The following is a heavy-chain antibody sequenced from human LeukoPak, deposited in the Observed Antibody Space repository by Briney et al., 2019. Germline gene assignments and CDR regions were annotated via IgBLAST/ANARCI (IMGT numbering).Heavy chain of an antibody. V-gene: IGHV1-69*13. CDR1: GGTXSSYA. CDR3: ARRDSSSWYFQGYHFDY. Sequence: SVKVSCKASGGTXSSYAISWVRQAPGQGLEWMGGIIPIFGTANYAQKFQGRVTITADESTSTAYMELSSLRSEDTAVYYCARRDSSSWYFQGYHFDYWGQGTLVTVSS. J-gene: IGHJ4*02. CDR2: IIPIFGTA. D-gene: IGHD6-13*01.